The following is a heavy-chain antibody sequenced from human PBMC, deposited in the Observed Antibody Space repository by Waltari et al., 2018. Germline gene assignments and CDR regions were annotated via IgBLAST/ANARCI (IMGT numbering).Heavy chain of an antibody. CDR1: GYSFTSYW. CDR2: IYTGAADT. V-gene: IGHV5-51*03. Sequence: EVQLVQSGAEVKKPGESLKISCKGSGYSFTSYWTGWVRQMPGKGLEWMGVIYTGAADTRYSPSFQGQGTISADKSISTAYLQLSSLKASDTAMYYCARRDSSSWYEMDYWGQGTLVTVSS. D-gene: IGHD6-13*01. J-gene: IGHJ4*02. CDR3: ARRDSSSWYEMDY.